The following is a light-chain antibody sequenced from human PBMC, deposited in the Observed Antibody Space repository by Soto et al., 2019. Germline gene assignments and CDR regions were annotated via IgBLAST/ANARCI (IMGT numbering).Light chain of an antibody. CDR2: GAS. V-gene: IGKV3D-15*01. CDR3: QQYSKWPPLT. J-gene: IGKJ4*01. Sequence: EIVMTHSPATLSVAPGETATLSCRASESVNSTLAWYQQKPGQAPRLLIYGASNRAADISTRFSGRGSGTEFTLTISSLRSQDSAVYYCQQYSKWPPLTFGGGTKVEIK. CDR1: ESVNST.